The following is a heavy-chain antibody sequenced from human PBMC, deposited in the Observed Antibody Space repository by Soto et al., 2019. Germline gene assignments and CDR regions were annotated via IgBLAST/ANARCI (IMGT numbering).Heavy chain of an antibody. CDR2: ISGSGGST. D-gene: IGHD6-19*01. CDR3: AKAPQGGWHRGWFDP. V-gene: IGHV3-23*01. CDR1: GFTFSSYA. Sequence: EVQLLESGGGLVQPGGSLRLSCAASGFTFSSYAMSWVRQAPGKGLEWVSAISGSGGSTYYADSVKGRFTISRDNSKNTLYLQMNSLRAEDTAVYDCAKAPQGGWHRGWFDPWGQGTLVTVSS. J-gene: IGHJ5*02.